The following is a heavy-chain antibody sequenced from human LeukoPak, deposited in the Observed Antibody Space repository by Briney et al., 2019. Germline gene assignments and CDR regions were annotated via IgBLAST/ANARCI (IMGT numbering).Heavy chain of an antibody. J-gene: IGHJ6*01. Sequence: SETLSLTCAVSGVSISSGGYYWSWIRQHPGQGLEWIGYISYSGSTYYNPSLNSRVTISVDTSKNQFSLMLSSVTAADTAVYYCARDHDQRNYYYGMDVWVKGPRSPSPQ. CDR1: GVSISSGGYY. CDR2: ISYSGST. D-gene: IGHD3-16*01. V-gene: IGHV4-31*11. CDR3: ARDHDQRNYYYGMDV.